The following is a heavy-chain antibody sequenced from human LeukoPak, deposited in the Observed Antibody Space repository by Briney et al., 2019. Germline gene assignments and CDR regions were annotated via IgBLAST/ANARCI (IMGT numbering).Heavy chain of an antibody. CDR3: ASPELRYIDWLFRFRGYFDY. D-gene: IGHD3-9*01. J-gene: IGHJ4*02. Sequence: SETLSLTCTVSGGSISSSSYYWGWIRQPPGKGLEWIGSIYYSGSTYYNPSLKSRVPISVDTSKNQFSLKHSSVTAADTAVYYCASPELRYIDWLFRFRGYFDYWGQGTLVTVS. CDR1: GGSISSSSYY. CDR2: IYYSGST. V-gene: IGHV4-39*01.